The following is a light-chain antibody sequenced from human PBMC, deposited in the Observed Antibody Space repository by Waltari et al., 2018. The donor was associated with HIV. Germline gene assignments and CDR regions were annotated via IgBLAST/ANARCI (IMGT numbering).Light chain of an antibody. CDR3: QQSHSPPWT. J-gene: IGKJ1*01. CDR2: TAS. V-gene: IGKV1-39*01. CDR1: QNINFY. Sequence: DIQMTQSPSSLSASVGDRVTITCRSSQNINFYLSWYQQKPGRAPNLLIHTASSLQTGVPSRFSGSGSGTDFTLTISSLQLEDYATYNCQQSHSPPWTFGQGTKVDIK.